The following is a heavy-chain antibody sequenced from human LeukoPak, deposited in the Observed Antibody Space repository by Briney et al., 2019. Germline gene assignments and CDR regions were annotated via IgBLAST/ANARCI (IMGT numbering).Heavy chain of an antibody. D-gene: IGHD3-10*01. CDR1: GGSISSSSYY. J-gene: IGHJ4*02. CDR2: IYTSGST. CDR3: ARDEYGSGSYFDY. Sequence: SETLSLTCTVSGGSISSSSYYWSWIRQPAGKGLEWIGRIYTSGSTNYNPSLKSRVTMSVDTSKNQFSLKLSSVTAADTAVYYCARDEYGSGSYFDYWGQGTLVTVSS. V-gene: IGHV4-61*02.